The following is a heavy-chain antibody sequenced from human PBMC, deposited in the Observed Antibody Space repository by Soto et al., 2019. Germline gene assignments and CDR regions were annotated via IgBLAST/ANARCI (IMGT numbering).Heavy chain of an antibody. CDR3: ARDDLGYYCYYAMDV. J-gene: IGHJ6*02. CDR2: IWYDGGNK. Sequence: GGSQILSGAAAGLTFSSYGMHWVRQAPGKGLEWVAVIWYDGGNKYYADSVKGRFTIYRDNSKNTLYLQMNSLRAEDTAVYYCARDDLGYYCYYAMDVWGQGTTVTVSS. V-gene: IGHV3-33*01. CDR1: GLTFSSYG.